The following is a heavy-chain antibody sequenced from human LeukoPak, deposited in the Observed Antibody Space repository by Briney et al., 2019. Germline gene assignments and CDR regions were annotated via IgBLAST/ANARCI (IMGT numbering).Heavy chain of an antibody. Sequence: GGSLRLSCAASGFTFCSYWMHWVRQAPGKGLVWVSRINSDGSSTSYADSVKGRFTISRDNAKNTLYLQMNSLRAEDTAVYYCARDRVYGDLLDYWGQGTLVTVSS. V-gene: IGHV3-74*01. J-gene: IGHJ4*02. CDR3: ARDRVYGDLLDY. CDR1: GFTFCSYW. D-gene: IGHD4-17*01. CDR2: INSDGSST.